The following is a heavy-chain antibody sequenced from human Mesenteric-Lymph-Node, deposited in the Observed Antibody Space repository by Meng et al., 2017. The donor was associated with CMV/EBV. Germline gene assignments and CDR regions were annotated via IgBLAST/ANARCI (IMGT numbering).Heavy chain of an antibody. J-gene: IGHJ4*02. Sequence: ASVKVSCKASGYTFTSYDINWVRQATGQGLEWMGWMNPNSGNTGYAQKFQGRVTMTRNTSISTAYMELCSLRSEDTAVYYCARAPLYGSGSYGPYSLWGQGTLVTVSS. CDR3: ARAPLYGSGSYGPYSL. D-gene: IGHD3-10*01. V-gene: IGHV1-8*01. CDR1: GYTFTSYD. CDR2: MNPNSGNT.